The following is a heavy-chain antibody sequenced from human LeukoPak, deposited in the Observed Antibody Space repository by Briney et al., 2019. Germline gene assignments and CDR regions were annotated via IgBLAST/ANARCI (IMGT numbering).Heavy chain of an antibody. J-gene: IGHJ4*02. V-gene: IGHV1-2*02. CDR3: ARAENTMTHLHY. D-gene: IGHD3-22*01. Sequence: ASVKVCCKASGYTFTGYYMHWVRQAPGQGLEWMGWINPNSGGTNYAQKFQGRVTMTRDTSISTAYMELSRLRSDDTAVYYCARAENTMTHLHYWGQGTLVTVSS. CDR2: INPNSGGT. CDR1: GYTFTGYY.